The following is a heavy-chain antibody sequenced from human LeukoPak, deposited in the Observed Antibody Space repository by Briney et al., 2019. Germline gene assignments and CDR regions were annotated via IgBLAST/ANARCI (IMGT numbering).Heavy chain of an antibody. CDR2: ISYDGSNK. V-gene: IGHV3-30-3*01. Sequence: TGGSLRLSCAASGFTFSSYAMHWVRQAPGKGLEWVAVISYDGSNKYYADSVKGRFTISRDNSKNPLYLQMNSLRDEATAVYYCAKDKGWGYSAYDCYGMDVWGQGTTVTVSS. CDR3: AKDKGWGYSAYDCYGMDV. D-gene: IGHD1-26*01. J-gene: IGHJ6*02. CDR1: GFTFSSYA.